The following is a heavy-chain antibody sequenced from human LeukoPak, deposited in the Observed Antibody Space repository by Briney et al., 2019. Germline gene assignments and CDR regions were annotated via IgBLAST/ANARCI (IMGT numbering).Heavy chain of an antibody. CDR2: IYYSGST. CDR3: ARQLCIAVAGTGPIDY. V-gene: IGHV4-39*01. Sequence: SETLSLTCTVSGGSISSSSYYWGWIRQPPGKGLEWIGSIYYSGSTYYNPSLKSRVTISVDTSKNQFSLKLSSVTAADTAVYYCARQLCIAVAGTGPIDYWGQGTLVTVSS. D-gene: IGHD6-19*01. J-gene: IGHJ4*02. CDR1: GGSISSSSYY.